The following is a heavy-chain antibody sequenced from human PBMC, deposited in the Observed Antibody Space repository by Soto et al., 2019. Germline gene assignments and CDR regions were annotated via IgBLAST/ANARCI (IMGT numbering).Heavy chain of an antibody. CDR2: IFYDGYT. V-gene: IGHV4-39*01. CDR1: GDSISGSPYF. Sequence: QLQLQESGPGLVKPSETLSLTCTVSGDSISGSPYFWGWIRQPPGKGLEWIASIFYDGYTYYTPSIKGPAIISVDTTKNQFSLKLTSVAGADAAIYFCARLQAAVPHYWGQGTLVIVSS. J-gene: IGHJ4*02. CDR3: ARLQAAVPHY. D-gene: IGHD6-13*01.